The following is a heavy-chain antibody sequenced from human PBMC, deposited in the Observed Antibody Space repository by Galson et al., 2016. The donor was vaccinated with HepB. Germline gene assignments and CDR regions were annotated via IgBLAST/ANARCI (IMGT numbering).Heavy chain of an antibody. CDR2: IYNSGST. CDR3: TRGGFDY. Sequence: TLSLTCTVSGGSISSGGYYWGWIRQHPGEGLEWIGHIYNSGSTYYNPSLKSRLTISVDTSKNQFSLKLSSVTASDSAMYYCTRGGFDYWGQGTLVTVSS. CDR1: GGSISSGGYY. V-gene: IGHV4-31*03. J-gene: IGHJ4*02.